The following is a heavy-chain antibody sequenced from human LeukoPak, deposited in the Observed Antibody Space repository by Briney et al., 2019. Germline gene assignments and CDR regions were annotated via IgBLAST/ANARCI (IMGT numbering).Heavy chain of an antibody. CDR3: ARMGIAGTYDAFDI. J-gene: IGHJ3*02. Sequence: GGSLRLSCAASGFIFTSYAMSWVRQAPGKGLEWVSVISGSGGSTYYADSVKGRFTISRGNSKNTLYLQMNSLRAEDTAVYYCARMGIAGTYDAFDIRGQETMVTVSS. CDR1: GFIFTSYA. CDR2: ISGSGGST. V-gene: IGHV3-23*01. D-gene: IGHD6-13*01.